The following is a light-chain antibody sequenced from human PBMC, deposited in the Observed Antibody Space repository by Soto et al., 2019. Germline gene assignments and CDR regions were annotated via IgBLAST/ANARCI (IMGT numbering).Light chain of an antibody. CDR1: SSDVGGYNY. CDR3: NSYAGSNNWV. J-gene: IGLJ3*02. V-gene: IGLV2-8*01. Sequence: QSVLTQPASVSGSPGQSITISCTGTSSDVGGYNYVSWYQQHPGKAPKLMIYEVSKRPSGVPDRFSGSKSGNTASLTVSGLEAEDEADYYRNSYAGSNNWVFGGGTKLTVL. CDR2: EVS.